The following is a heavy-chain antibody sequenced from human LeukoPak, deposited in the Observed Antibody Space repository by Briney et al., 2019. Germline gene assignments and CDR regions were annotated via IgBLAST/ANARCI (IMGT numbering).Heavy chain of an antibody. J-gene: IGHJ4*02. CDR3: ARVGYSYGLGDY. Sequence: GGSLRLSCAASGFTFSSYSMNWVRQAPGKGLEWVSYISSSSSPIYYADSVKGRFTISRDNAKNSLYLQMNSLRAEDTAVYYCARVGYSYGLGDYWGQGTLVTVSS. D-gene: IGHD5-18*01. CDR1: GFTFSSYS. CDR2: ISSSSSPI. V-gene: IGHV3-48*01.